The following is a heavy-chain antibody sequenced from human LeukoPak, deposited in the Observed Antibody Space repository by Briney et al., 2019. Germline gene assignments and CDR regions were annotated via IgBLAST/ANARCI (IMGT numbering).Heavy chain of an antibody. Sequence: SQTLSLTCTVSGGSISSGSYYWSWIRQPAGKGLEWIGSIFYSGNTYYNPSLKSRVTISVDTSKNQFSLNLSSVTAADTAVNYCARIVYSSGCIDYWGQGTLVTVSS. D-gene: IGHD6-19*01. CDR1: GGSISSGSYY. CDR3: ARIVYSSGCIDY. V-gene: IGHV4-30-2*03. CDR2: IFYSGNT. J-gene: IGHJ4*02.